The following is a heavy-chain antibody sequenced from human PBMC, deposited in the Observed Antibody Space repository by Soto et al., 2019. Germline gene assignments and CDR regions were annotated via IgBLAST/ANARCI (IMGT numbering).Heavy chain of an antibody. CDR2: IIPIFGTA. Sequence: SVKVSCKASGGTFSSYAISWVRQAPGQGLEWMGGIIPIFGTANYAQKFQGRVTITADESTSTAYVELSSLRSEDTAVYYCARDKLGYSSGWYLGYFQHWGQGTLVTVSS. CDR1: GGTFSSYA. V-gene: IGHV1-69*13. CDR3: ARDKLGYSSGWYLGYFQH. D-gene: IGHD6-19*01. J-gene: IGHJ1*01.